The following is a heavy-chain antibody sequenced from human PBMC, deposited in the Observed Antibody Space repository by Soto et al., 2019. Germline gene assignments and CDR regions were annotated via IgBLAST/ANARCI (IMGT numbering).Heavy chain of an antibody. D-gene: IGHD2-15*01. J-gene: IGHJ4*02. CDR2: MSYDESKK. CDR3: AKDRRDGDFMHILVVDF. V-gene: IGHV3-30*18. CDR1: GFRLSSYA. Sequence: QVRLVESGGGVVQPGGSLRLSCATSGFRLSSYAMHWVRQAPGKGLEWVALMSYDESKKYYADSVKVRFTISRDTSKNPLVFEMNNLRVEDTAVYYCAKDRRDGDFMHILVVDFWGQGALVTVSS.